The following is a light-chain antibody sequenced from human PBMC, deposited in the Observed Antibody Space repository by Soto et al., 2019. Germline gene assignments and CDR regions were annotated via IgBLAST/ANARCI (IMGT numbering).Light chain of an antibody. V-gene: IGKV1-39*01. CDR1: QSISSY. CDR2: AAS. CDR3: QQSYSTAMSA. Sequence: DIQMTQSPSSLSASVGDRVTITCRASQSISSYLNWYQQKPGKATKLLIYAASSLQSGVPSRFSGSGSGTDFTLTISSLQPEDFATYSCQQSYSTAMSAFGQGTKLEIQ. J-gene: IGKJ2*01.